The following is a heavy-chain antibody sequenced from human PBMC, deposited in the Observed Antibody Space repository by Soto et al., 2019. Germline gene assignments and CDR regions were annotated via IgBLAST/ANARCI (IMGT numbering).Heavy chain of an antibody. Sequence: QVQLQESGPGLVKPSETLSLTCTVSGGSISSYYWSWIRQPPGKGLEWIGYIYYSGSTNYNPSLKSRVTISVDTSKIQFSLKLSSVTAADTAVYYCALAAAGTGLFDYWGQGTLVTVSS. V-gene: IGHV4-59*01. CDR3: ALAAAGTGLFDY. D-gene: IGHD6-13*01. CDR1: GGSISSYY. J-gene: IGHJ4*02. CDR2: IYYSGST.